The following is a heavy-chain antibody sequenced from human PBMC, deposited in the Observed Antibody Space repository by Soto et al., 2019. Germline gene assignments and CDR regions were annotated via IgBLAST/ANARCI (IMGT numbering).Heavy chain of an antibody. Sequence: SETLSLTCTVSGGSISSFYWSWIRQPPGKGLEWIGEIYHSGSTNYNPSLKSRVTISVDKSKNQFSLKLSSVTAADTAVYYCARVIMPNWFDPWGQGTLVTVSS. V-gene: IGHV4-59*12. CDR1: GGSISSFY. CDR3: ARVIMPNWFDP. CDR2: IYHSGST. D-gene: IGHD2-2*01. J-gene: IGHJ5*02.